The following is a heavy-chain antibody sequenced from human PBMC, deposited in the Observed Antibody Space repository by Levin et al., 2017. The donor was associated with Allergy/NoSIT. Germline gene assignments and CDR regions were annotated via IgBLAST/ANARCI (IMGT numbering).Heavy chain of an antibody. CDR1: GYTFTGYY. CDR3: ARSSARRDYYGSGSYGPVDY. CDR2: INPNSGGT. Sequence: ASVKVSCKASGYTFTGYYMHWVRQAPGQGLEWMGWINPNSGGTNYAQKFQGRVTMTRDTSISTAYMELSRLRSDDTAVYYCARSSARRDYYGSGSYGPVDYWGQGTLVTVSS. V-gene: IGHV1-2*02. J-gene: IGHJ4*02. D-gene: IGHD3-10*01.